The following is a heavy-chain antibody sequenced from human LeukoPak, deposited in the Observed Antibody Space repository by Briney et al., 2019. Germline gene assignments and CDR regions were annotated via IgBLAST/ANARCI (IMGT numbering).Heavy chain of an antibody. J-gene: IGHJ4*02. CDR3: ARERTTIVSGTTIGAY. CDR2: ITGSGDTI. V-gene: IGHV3-11*04. CDR1: GFTFSDYY. Sequence: GGSLRLSCAASGFTFSDYYMDWVRQAPGKGLEWISYITGSGDTIYYADSVKGRFTISRDNAKNSLFLQMNSLTADDTALYYCARERTTIVSGTTIGAYWGQGTLVTVSS. D-gene: IGHD2/OR15-2a*01.